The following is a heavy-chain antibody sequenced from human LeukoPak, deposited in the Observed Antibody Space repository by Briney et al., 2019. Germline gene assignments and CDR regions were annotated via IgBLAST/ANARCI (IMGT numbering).Heavy chain of an antibody. CDR3: ARVNSGYSYSNWYFDL. J-gene: IGHJ2*01. CDR2: IKQDGSEK. D-gene: IGHD5-18*01. V-gene: IGHV3-7*01. Sequence: GGSLRLSCAASGFTFSSYWMSWVRQAPGKGLEWVANIKQDGSEKYYVDSVKGRFTISRDNAKNSLYLQMNSLRAEDTAVYYCARVNSGYSYSNWYFDLWGRGTLVTVSS. CDR1: GFTFSSYW.